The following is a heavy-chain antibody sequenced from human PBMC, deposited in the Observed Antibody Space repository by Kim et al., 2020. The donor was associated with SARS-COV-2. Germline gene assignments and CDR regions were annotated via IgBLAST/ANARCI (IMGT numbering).Heavy chain of an antibody. Sequence: SETLSLTCTVSGASISATSHYWGWIRQPPGRGLEWIGTVYFSGSTFYNPALKRRATMSVDTSKNQFSLSLGPVTAAATAVYYCASVPSFYYTSGIYRWF. D-gene: IGHD3-10*01. CDR2: VYFSGST. CDR1: GASISATSHY. CDR3: ASVPSFYYTSGIYRWF. V-gene: IGHV4-39*07. J-gene: IGHJ5*01.